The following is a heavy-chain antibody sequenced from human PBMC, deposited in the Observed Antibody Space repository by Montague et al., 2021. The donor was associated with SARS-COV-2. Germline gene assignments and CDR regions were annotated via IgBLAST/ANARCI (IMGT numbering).Heavy chain of an antibody. J-gene: IGHJ4*02. CDR3: ARGGGYSYGALDY. CDR1: GGSFSGYY. V-gene: IGHV4-34*01. CDR2: INHSGST. Sequence: SETLSLTCVVYGGSFSGYYWSWIRQPPGKGLEWIGEINHSGSTNYNPSLKTRVTISVDTSKKKFFLRLNSVTAADTAVYYCARGGGYSYGALDYWGQGTLVTVSS. D-gene: IGHD5-18*01.